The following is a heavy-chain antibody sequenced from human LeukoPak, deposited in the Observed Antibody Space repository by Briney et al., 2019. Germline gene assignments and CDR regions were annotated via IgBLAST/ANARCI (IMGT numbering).Heavy chain of an antibody. CDR1: GGSISSGGYY. J-gene: IGHJ4*02. CDR3: ARTGIAAAGTVCFDY. CDR2: IYYSGST. D-gene: IGHD6-13*01. Sequence: SETLSLTCTVSGGSISSGGYYWSWIRQHLGKGLEWIGYIYYSGSTYYNPSLKSRVTISVDTSKNQFSLKLSSVTAADTAVYYCARTGIAAAGTVCFDYWGQGTLVTVSS. V-gene: IGHV4-31*03.